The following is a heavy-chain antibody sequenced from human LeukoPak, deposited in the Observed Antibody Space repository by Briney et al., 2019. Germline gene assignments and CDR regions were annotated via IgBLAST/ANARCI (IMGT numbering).Heavy chain of an antibody. J-gene: IGHJ3*02. CDR2: IYTSGST. V-gene: IGHV4-61*02. CDR1: GGSISSGSYY. D-gene: IGHD3-9*01. CDR3: ARDRLEGFRWQDYDILTGYYRADAFDI. Sequence: PSETLSLTCTVSGGSISSGSYYWSWIRQPAGKGLEWIGRIYTSGSTNYNPSLKSRVTISVDTSKNQFSLKLSSVTAADTAVYYCARDRLEGFRWQDYDILTGYYRADAFDIWGQGTMVTVSS.